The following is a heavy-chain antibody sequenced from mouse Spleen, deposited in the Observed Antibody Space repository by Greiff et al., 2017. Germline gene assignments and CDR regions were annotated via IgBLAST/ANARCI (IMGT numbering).Heavy chain of an antibody. V-gene: IGHV2-6-5*01. CDR2: IWGGGST. CDR1: GFSLTDYG. D-gene: IGHD2-2*01. CDR3: AKRGYDVGDYWYFDV. J-gene: IGHJ1*01. Sequence: QVQLQQSGPGLVAPSQSLSITCTVSGFSLTDYGVSWIRQPPGKGLEWLGVIWGGGSTYYNSALKSRLSISKDNSKSQVFLKMNSLQTDDTAMYYCAKRGYDVGDYWYFDVWGAGTTVTVSS.